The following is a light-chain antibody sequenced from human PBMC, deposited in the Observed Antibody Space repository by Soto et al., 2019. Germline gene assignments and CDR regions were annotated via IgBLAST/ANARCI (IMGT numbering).Light chain of an antibody. CDR2: DVS. J-gene: IGLJ1*01. V-gene: IGLV2-14*01. Sequence: QSALTQPASVSGSPGQAIAISCTGTNSDVGGYNYVSWYQQHPVKAPKLMSYDVSNRPLGVSDRFSGSKSGNTASLTISGLQAEDEADYYFSSFTASGNYVFGTGTKVTVL. CDR1: NSDVGGYNY. CDR3: SSFTASGNYV.